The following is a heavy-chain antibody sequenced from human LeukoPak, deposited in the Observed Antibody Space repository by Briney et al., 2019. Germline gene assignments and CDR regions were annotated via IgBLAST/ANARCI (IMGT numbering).Heavy chain of an antibody. V-gene: IGHV3-74*01. CDR2: INSDGSST. Sequence: GGSLRLSCAASGFTFSSYWMHWVRQAPGKGLVWVSRINSDGSSTDYADSVKGRFTISRDNAKDSLYLQMNSLRAEDTALYYCARWRFGEFDYWGQGILVTVSS. CDR1: GFTFSSYW. D-gene: IGHD3-10*01. J-gene: IGHJ4*02. CDR3: ARWRFGEFDY.